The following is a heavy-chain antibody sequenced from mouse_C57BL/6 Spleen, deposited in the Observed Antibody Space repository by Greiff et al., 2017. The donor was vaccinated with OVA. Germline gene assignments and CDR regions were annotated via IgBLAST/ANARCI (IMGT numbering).Heavy chain of an antibody. V-gene: IGHV5-16*01. J-gene: IGHJ4*01. CDR2: INYDGSST. Sequence: EVKLMESEGGLVQPGSSMKLSCTASGFTFSDYYMAWVRQVPEKGLEWVANINYDGSSTYYLDSLKSRFIISRDNAKNILYLQMSSLKSEDTATYYCARAPTEYYAMDYWGQGTSVTVSS. CDR3: ARAPTEYYAMDY. D-gene: IGHD4-1*02. CDR1: GFTFSDYY.